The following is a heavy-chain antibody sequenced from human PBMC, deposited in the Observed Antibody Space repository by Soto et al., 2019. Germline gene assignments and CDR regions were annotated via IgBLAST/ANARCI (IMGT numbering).Heavy chain of an antibody. V-gene: IGHV3-9*01. CDR1: GFTFDDYA. J-gene: IGHJ4*02. Sequence: GGSLRLSCAASGFTFDDYAMHWVRQAPGKGLEWVSGISWNSGSIGYADSVKGRFTISRDNAKNSLYLDMNSLRVEDTAFYYCAKDFMGSVTYFDYWGQGTLVTVSS. CDR3: AKDFMGSVTYFDY. D-gene: IGHD3-10*01. CDR2: ISWNSGSI.